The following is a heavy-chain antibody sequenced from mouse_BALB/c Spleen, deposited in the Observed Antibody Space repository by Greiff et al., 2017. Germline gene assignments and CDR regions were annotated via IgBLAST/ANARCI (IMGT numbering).Heavy chain of an antibody. CDR1: GYTFSSYW. J-gene: IGHJ4*01. CDR2: ILPGSGST. CDR3: ARRPLIHYYGYYAMDY. D-gene: IGHD1-2*01. V-gene: IGHV1-9*01. Sequence: QVQLQQSGAELMKPGASVKISCKATGYTFSSYWIEWVKQRPGHGLEWIGEILPGSGSTNYNEKFKGKATFTADTSSNTAYMQLSSLTSEDSAVYYCARRPLIHYYGYYAMDYWGQGTSVTVSS.